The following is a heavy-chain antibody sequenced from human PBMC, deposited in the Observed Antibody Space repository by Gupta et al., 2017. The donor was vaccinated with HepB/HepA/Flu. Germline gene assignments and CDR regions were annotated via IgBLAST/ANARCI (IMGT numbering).Heavy chain of an antibody. CDR1: GFTFSSYD. Sequence: QLVESGGGLVQPGGSLRLSCAASGFTFSSYDMHWVRQATGKGLEWVSAIGTAGDTYYPGSVKGRFTISRENAKNSLYLQMNSLRAGDTAVYYCARESGYSYGFDYWGQGTLVTVSS. V-gene: IGHV3-13*01. J-gene: IGHJ4*02. CDR2: IGTAGDT. CDR3: ARESGYSYGFDY. D-gene: IGHD5-18*01.